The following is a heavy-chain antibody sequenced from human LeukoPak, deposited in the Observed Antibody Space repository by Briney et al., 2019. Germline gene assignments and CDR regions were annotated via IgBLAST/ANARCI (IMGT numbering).Heavy chain of an antibody. Sequence: PGGSLRLSCVGSGFPFSDYWMSWVRQAPGKGLEWVANIKHDGSGTYYADSVKGRFTISKDNAKNSLYLQMDSLRVEDTAIYFCARDNAIPAAGQDYWGQGTLVTVSS. D-gene: IGHD6-13*01. V-gene: IGHV3-7*01. CDR1: GFPFSDYW. J-gene: IGHJ4*02. CDR3: ARDNAIPAAGQDY. CDR2: IKHDGSGT.